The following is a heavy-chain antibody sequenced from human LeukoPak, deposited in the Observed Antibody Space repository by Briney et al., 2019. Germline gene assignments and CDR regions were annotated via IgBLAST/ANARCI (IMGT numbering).Heavy chain of an antibody. CDR3: AFAAYYYDSSGYQYNWFDP. D-gene: IGHD3-22*01. Sequence: GASVKVSCKASGGTFSSYAISWVRQAPGQGLEWMGGIIPIFGTANYARKFQGRVTITADESTSTAYMELSSLRSEDTAVYYCAFAAYYYDSSGYQYNWFDPWGQGTLVTVSS. V-gene: IGHV1-69*13. J-gene: IGHJ5*02. CDR2: IIPIFGTA. CDR1: GGTFSSYA.